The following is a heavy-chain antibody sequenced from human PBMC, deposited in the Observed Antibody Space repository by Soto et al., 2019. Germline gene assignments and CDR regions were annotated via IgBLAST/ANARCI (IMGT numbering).Heavy chain of an antibody. CDR2: IYYSGST. D-gene: IGHD4-17*01. J-gene: IGHJ1*01. V-gene: IGHV4-31*03. CDR1: GGSISSGGYY. Sequence: SETLSLTCTVSGGSISSGGYYWSWIRQHPGKGLEWIGYIYYSGSTYYNPSLKSRVTISVDTSKNQFSLKLSSVTAADTAVYYCARGDGYGDYGNEYFQHWGQGTLVTVSS. CDR3: ARGDGYGDYGNEYFQH.